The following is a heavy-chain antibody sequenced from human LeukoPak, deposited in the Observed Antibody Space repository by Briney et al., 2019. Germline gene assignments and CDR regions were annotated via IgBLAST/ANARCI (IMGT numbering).Heavy chain of an antibody. D-gene: IGHD3-22*01. V-gene: IGHV4-61*01. CDR3: ARDLYYDSSGYGY. CDR1: GGSISSGSYY. CDR2: IYYSGST. Sequence: PSQTLSLTCTVSGGSISSGSYYWSWIRQPPGKGLEWIGYIYYSGSTNYNPSLKSRVTISVDTSKNQFSLKLSSVTAADTAVYYCARDLYYDSSGYGYWGQGTLVTVSS. J-gene: IGHJ4*02.